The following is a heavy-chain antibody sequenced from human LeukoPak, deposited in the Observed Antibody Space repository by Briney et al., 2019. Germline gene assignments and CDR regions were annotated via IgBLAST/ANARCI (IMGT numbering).Heavy chain of an antibody. CDR3: ASRGAAAGIVGAIDY. CDR2: INHSGST. Sequence: SETLSLTCAVYGGSFSGYYWSWNRQPPGKGLEWIGEINHSGSTNYNPSLKSRVTISVDTSKNQFSLKLSSVTAADTAVYYCASRGAAAGIVGAIDYWGQGTLVTVSS. V-gene: IGHV4-34*01. CDR1: GGSFSGYY. J-gene: IGHJ4*02. D-gene: IGHD6-13*01.